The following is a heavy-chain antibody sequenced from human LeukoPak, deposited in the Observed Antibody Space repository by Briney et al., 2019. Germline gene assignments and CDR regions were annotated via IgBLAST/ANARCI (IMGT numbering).Heavy chain of an antibody. Sequence: PSETLSLTCTVSGGSISSSSYYWGWIRQPPGKGLEWIGSIYYSGSTYYNPSLKSRVTISVDTSKNHFSLKLSSVTAADTAVYYCARHLIRLGELSWDTNNWFDPWGQGTLVTVSS. D-gene: IGHD3-16*02. CDR1: GGSISSSSYY. CDR3: ARHLIRLGELSWDTNNWFDP. J-gene: IGHJ5*02. CDR2: IYYSGST. V-gene: IGHV4-39*01.